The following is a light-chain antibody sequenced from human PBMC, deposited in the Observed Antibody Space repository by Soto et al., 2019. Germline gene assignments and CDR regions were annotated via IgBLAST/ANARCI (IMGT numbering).Light chain of an antibody. CDR2: DVT. Sequence: QSALTQPRSVSGSPGQSVTISCTGTSSDVGGYSYVSWYQQHPGIAPKLIIYDVTKRPSGVPDRFSGSKSGNTASLIISGLQAEDEADYYCCSYAGSYTYVFGTGTKLTVL. CDR3: CSYAGSYTYV. CDR1: SSDVGGYSY. V-gene: IGLV2-11*01. J-gene: IGLJ1*01.